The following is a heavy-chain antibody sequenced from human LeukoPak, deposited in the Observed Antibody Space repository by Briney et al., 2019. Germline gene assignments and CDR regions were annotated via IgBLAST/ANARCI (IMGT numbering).Heavy chain of an antibody. CDR2: IYQSGST. D-gene: IGHD2-2*01. J-gene: IGHJ6*04. Sequence: SGTLSLTCADSGGSISSSNWWSWVRQPPGRGLKWIGEIYQSGSTNYNPSLKSRVTISVDKSNNQFSPKLITVTATDTAVYYCARDDHIVVVPAAMNTGGYYYYYGMDVWGKGTTVTVSS. V-gene: IGHV4-4*02. CDR1: GGSISSSNW. CDR3: ARDDHIVVVPAAMNTGGYYYYYGMDV.